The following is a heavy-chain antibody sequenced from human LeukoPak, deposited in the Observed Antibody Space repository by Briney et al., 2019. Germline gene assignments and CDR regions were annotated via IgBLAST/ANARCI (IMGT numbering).Heavy chain of an antibody. CDR2: ISSSSSYI. CDR1: GFTFSSYS. J-gene: IGHJ4*02. Sequence: GGSLRLSCAASGFTFSSYSMNWVRQAPGKGLEGVSSISSSSSYIYYAGSVRGRFTISRDNAKNSLYLQMNSLRAEDTAVYYCARDSPIDYWGQGTLVTVSS. CDR3: ARDSPIDY. V-gene: IGHV3-21*01.